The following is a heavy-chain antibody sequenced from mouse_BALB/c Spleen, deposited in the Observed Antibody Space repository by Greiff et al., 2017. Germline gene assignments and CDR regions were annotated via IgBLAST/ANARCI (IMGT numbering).Heavy chain of an antibody. CDR3: SYDGYLFYAMDY. CDR2: IYPGDGST. Sequence: VQLQQSGPELVKPGASVKMSCKASGYTFTSYYIHWVKQRPGQGLEWIGWIYPGDGSTKYNEKFKGKTTLTADKSSSTAYMLLSSLTSEDSAIYFCSYDGYLFYAMDYWGQGTSVTVSS. D-gene: IGHD2-3*01. J-gene: IGHJ4*01. V-gene: IGHV1S56*01. CDR1: GYTFTSYY.